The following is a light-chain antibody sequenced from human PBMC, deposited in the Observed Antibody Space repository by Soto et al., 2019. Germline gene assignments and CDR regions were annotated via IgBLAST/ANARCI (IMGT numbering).Light chain of an antibody. V-gene: IGLV2-14*01. CDR1: SSDVGIYNY. CDR2: EVN. J-gene: IGLJ1*01. CDR3: GSYSGSSSLYV. Sequence: QSALTQPASVSGSPGQSITISCTGTSSDVGIYNYVSWYQQHPGKAPKLMIYEVNYRPSGVSARFSGSKSGNTASLTISGLEAEDEADYFCGSYSGSSSLYVFGTVTKLTVL.